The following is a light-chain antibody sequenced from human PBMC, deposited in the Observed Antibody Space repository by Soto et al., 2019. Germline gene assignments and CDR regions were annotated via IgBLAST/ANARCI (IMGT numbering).Light chain of an antibody. CDR3: QQSHSIPYT. Sequence: DIQMTQSPSSLSASVGDRVTITCRATQTISVYLNWYQHKPGKAPKLLIYAASILQNGVPSRFSGSGSGTDFTLTISSLQPEDFASYYCQQSHSIPYTFGQGTKLEIK. V-gene: IGKV1-39*01. J-gene: IGKJ2*01. CDR2: AAS. CDR1: QTISVY.